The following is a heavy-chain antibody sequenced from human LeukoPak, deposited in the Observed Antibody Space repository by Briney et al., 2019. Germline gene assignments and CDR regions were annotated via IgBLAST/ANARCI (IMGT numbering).Heavy chain of an antibody. CDR1: GGSISSFY. CDR2: IYYIGST. V-gene: IGHV4-59*01. J-gene: IGHJ4*02. Sequence: SETLSLTCTVSGGSISSFYWSWIRQPPGKGLEWVRYIYYIGSTNYNPSLNSRVTISLDTSKNQFSLKLNSVTAADTAVYYCARKRHGGPLDYWGQGTLITVSS. D-gene: IGHD3-10*01. CDR3: ARKRHGGPLDY.